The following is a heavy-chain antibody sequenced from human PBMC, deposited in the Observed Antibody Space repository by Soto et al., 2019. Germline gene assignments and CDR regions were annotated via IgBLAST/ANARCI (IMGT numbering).Heavy chain of an antibody. D-gene: IGHD4-17*01. CDR1: GFTFSSYA. V-gene: IGHV3-23*01. J-gene: IGHJ4*02. Sequence: HPGGSLRLSCAASGFTFSSYAMSWVRQAPGKGLEWVSAISGSGGSTYYADSVKGRFTISRDNSKNTLYLQMNSLRAEDTAVYYCASLAMTTVTTYSFDYWGQGTLVTAPQ. CDR3: ASLAMTTVTTYSFDY. CDR2: ISGSGGST.